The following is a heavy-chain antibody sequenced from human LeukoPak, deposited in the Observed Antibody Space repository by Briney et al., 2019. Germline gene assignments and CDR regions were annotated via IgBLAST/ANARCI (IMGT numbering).Heavy chain of an antibody. CDR3: ARHGFVGEGWIDP. CDR1: GGSISSGDYY. J-gene: IGHJ5*02. CDR2: MYYSGST. Sequence: SETLSLTCTVSGGSISSGDYYWSWIRQPPGKGLEWIACMYYSGSTYYNPSLKSRVTMSADTSKNQLSLKLSSVTAADTAVYYCARHGFVGEGWIDPWGQGTLVTVSS. V-gene: IGHV4-30-4*01. D-gene: IGHD2-21*01.